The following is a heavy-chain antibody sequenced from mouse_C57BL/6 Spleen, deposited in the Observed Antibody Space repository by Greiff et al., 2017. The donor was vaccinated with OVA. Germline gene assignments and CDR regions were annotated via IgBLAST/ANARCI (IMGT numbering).Heavy chain of an antibody. CDR1: GFTFSSYA. J-gene: IGHJ2*01. V-gene: IGHV5-4*01. Sequence: EVMLVESGGGLVKPGGSLKLSCAASGFTFSSYAMSWVRQTPEKRLEWVATISDGGSYTYYPDNVKGRFTISRDNAKNNLYLQMSHLKSEDTAMYYCARDRYYSNYLYYFDYWGQGTTLTVSS. CDR2: ISDGGSYT. D-gene: IGHD2-5*01. CDR3: ARDRYYSNYLYYFDY.